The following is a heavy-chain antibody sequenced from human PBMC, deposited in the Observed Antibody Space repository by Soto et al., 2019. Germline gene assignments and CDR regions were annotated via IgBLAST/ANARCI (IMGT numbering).Heavy chain of an antibody. V-gene: IGHV3-30-3*01. CDR1: GFTFSNYA. CDR2: VSYDGTNK. D-gene: IGHD6-19*01. J-gene: IGHJ6*02. Sequence: QVQLVESGGGVVQPGRSLRLSCVASGFTFSNYAMHWVRQAPGKGLEWVAVVSYDGTNKYYGGSVRGRFTVSRDNSNNTLYVQMNSLRSEDTAVEFCARDGGSARQPYYDGLDVWGQGTTVIVSS. CDR3: ARDGGSARQPYYDGLDV.